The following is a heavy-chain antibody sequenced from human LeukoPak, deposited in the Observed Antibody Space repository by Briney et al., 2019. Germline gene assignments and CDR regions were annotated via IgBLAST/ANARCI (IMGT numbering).Heavy chain of an antibody. J-gene: IGHJ4*02. V-gene: IGHV3-33*01. CDR1: GFPFTSYG. D-gene: IGHD3-22*01. CDR3: ARVGYPGIGYPIDY. Sequence: SGGSLRLSCAASGFPFTSYGMHWVHQAPGKGLEWVAVIYYDGSNEYYADSVKGRFTISRDTSKNTLYLQMNSLTADDTAVYYCARVGYPGIGYPIDYWGQGTLVTVSS. CDR2: IYYDGSNE.